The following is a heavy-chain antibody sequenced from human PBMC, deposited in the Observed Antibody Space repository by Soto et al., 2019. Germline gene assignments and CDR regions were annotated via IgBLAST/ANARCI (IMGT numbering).Heavy chain of an antibody. CDR3: AADRFSPNWFDP. CDR1: GFTFTSSA. J-gene: IGHJ5*02. CDR2: IVVGSGNT. V-gene: IGHV1-58*02. Sequence: GASVKVSCKASGFTFTSSAMQWVRQARGQRLEWIGWIVVGSGNTNYAQKFQERVTITRDMSTSTAYMELSSLRSEDMAVYYCAADRFSPNWFDPWGQGTLVTVSS.